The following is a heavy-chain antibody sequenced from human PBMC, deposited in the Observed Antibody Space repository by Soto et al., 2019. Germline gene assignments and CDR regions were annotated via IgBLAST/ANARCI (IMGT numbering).Heavy chain of an antibody. J-gene: IGHJ4*02. CDR1: GGSLSGGGYF. Sequence: SETLCVTCAVAGGSLSGGGYFWSWLRQPPGKGLEWIGYIYHSGSTYYNPPLKSRVTISVDRSKNQFSLKLSSVTAADTAVYYCARGAATFDYWGQGTLVTVSS. V-gene: IGHV4-30-2*01. CDR2: IYHSGST. CDR3: ARGAATFDY. D-gene: IGHD1-26*01.